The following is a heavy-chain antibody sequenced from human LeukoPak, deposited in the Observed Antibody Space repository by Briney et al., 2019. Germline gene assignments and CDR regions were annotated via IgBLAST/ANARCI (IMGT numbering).Heavy chain of an antibody. CDR2: INHSGST. CDR1: GGSFSGYY. J-gene: IGHJ4*02. V-gene: IGHV4-34*01. Sequence: SETLSLTCAVYGGSFSGYYWSWIRQPPGKGLEWIGEINHSGSTNYNPSLKSRVTISVDTSKNQFSLKLSSVTAADTAVYYCARVTRAYDSSGYMAYYFDYWDQGTLVTVSS. D-gene: IGHD3-22*01. CDR3: ARVTRAYDSSGYMAYYFDY.